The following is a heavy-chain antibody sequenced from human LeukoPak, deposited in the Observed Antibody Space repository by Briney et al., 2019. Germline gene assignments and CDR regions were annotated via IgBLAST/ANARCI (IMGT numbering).Heavy chain of an antibody. CDR2: IGTAGDT. D-gene: IGHD6-19*01. Sequence: GGSLRLSCAASGFTFSSYDMHWVRQATGKGLEWVSAIGTAGDTYYPGSVKGRFTISRENAKNSLYLQMNSLRAGDTAVYYCARARAYSSGWYVGYYYYMDVWGKGTTVTVSS. CDR1: GFTFSSYD. J-gene: IGHJ6*03. CDR3: ARARAYSSGWYVGYYYYMDV. V-gene: IGHV3-13*01.